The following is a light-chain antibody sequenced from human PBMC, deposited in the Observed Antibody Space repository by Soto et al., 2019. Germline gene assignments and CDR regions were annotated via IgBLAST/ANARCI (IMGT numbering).Light chain of an antibody. J-gene: IGKJ4*01. V-gene: IGKV3-20*01. CDR1: QSVSSSY. CDR2: GAS. Sequence: EIVLTQSPGTLSLSPGERATLSCRASQSVSSSYLAWYQQKPGQAPRLLIYGASSRATGIPDRFSGSGSGTDFTLTISRLEPEDFAVYYCQQYINWPALTFGGGTKVEIK. CDR3: QQYINWPALT.